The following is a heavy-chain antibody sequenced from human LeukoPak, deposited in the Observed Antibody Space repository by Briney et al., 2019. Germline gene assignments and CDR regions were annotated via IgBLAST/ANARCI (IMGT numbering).Heavy chain of an antibody. V-gene: IGHV3-73*01. Sequence: PGGSLRLSCAASGLTFSGSAMHWVRQASGRGLEWVGRIRSKANSYATAYAASVKGRFTISRDDSKNTAYLQMNSLKAEDTAVYYCARVSGYSYGRNWFDPWGQGTLVTVSS. CDR1: GLTFSGSA. J-gene: IGHJ5*02. CDR2: IRSKANSYAT. D-gene: IGHD5-18*01. CDR3: ARVSGYSYGRNWFDP.